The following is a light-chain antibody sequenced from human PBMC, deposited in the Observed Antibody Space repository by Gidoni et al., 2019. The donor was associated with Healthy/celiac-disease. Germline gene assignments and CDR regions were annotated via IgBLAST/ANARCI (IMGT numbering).Light chain of an antibody. CDR3: QQYGSSPPYT. V-gene: IGKV3-20*01. CDR2: GAS. CDR1: QSVSSSY. J-gene: IGKJ2*01. Sequence: EIVLTQSPGTLSLSPGERATLSCRASQSVSSSYLAWYQQKPGHAPRLLIYGASSRATGIPDRVSGSGSGTDFTLTISRLEPEDFAVYYCQQYGSSPPYTFGQGTKLEIK.